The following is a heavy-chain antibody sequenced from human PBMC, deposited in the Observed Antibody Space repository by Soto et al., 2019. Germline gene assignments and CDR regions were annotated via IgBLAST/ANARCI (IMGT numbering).Heavy chain of an antibody. V-gene: IGHV1-2*04. CDR2: INPNSGGT. D-gene: IGHD6-19*01. Sequence: GASVKVSCKASGYTFTGYYMHWVRQAPGQGLEWMGWINPNSGGTNYAQKFQGWVTMTRDTSISTAYMELSRLRSDDTAVYYCAGDFIEVAGTAPYYYYGMDVWGKGPTVPVSS. J-gene: IGHJ6*04. CDR3: AGDFIEVAGTAPYYYYGMDV. CDR1: GYTFTGYY.